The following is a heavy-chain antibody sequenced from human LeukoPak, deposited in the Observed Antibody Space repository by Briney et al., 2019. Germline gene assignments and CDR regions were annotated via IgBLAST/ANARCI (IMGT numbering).Heavy chain of an antibody. J-gene: IGHJ4*02. CDR3: ARDHRSLIDY. CDR1: GFTFNTYE. Sequence: GGSLRLSCAASGFTFNTYEMNWVRQAPGKGPEWVSYISSGAGYIYYADSVKGRFTISRDNAENSLYLQMNSLRAEDTAVYYCARDHRSLIDYWGQGTLVTVPS. CDR2: ISSGAGYI. V-gene: IGHV3-48*03.